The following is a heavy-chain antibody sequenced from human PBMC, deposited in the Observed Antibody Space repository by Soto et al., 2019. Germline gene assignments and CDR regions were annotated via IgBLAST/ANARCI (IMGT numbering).Heavy chain of an antibody. V-gene: IGHV1-18*01. D-gene: IGHD3-3*01. CDR2: ISTDNGNT. J-gene: IGHJ6*02. CDR3: ARDQGITTFXVYSMYYYGMDV. CDR1: GYTFTNSG. Sequence: ASVKVSCKASGYTFTNSGISWVRQAPGQGLEWMGWISTDNGNTNYAQHLQGRVSMTTDTSTSTAYMDLRSLRSDDTAVYYCARDQGITTFXVYSMYYYGMDVWG.